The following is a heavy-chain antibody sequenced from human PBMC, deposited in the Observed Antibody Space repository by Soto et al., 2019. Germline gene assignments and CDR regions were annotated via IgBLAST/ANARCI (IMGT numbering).Heavy chain of an antibody. Sequence: EVQLVESGGGLVQPGRSLRLSCVASGFTFGDYGMHWVRQAAGWGPEWVSGVTLNSGNIAYAETVNGRCTISRDNAKNSLYLQMNRLRAQGTAFYDCLKDVLTSLFGLVYHSSNIWGHGTMVIVSS. CDR3: LKDVLTSLFGLVYHSSNI. CDR2: VTLNSGNI. V-gene: IGHV3-9*01. CDR1: GFTFGDYG. D-gene: IGHD3-3*01. J-gene: IGHJ3*02.